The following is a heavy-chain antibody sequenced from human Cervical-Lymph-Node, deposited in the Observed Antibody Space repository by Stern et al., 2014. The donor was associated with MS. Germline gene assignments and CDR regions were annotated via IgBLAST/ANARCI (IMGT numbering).Heavy chain of an antibody. CDR2: ISYDGNTK. CDR3: VRERSSRGFDY. Sequence: QVQLVQSGGGVVQPGRSLRVSCATAGFTFTSYAMTWVRQAPGNGLEWVAVISYDGNTKYYADSVKGRFTISRDNSKNTLYLQMSSLRAEDTAVYYCVRERSSRGFDYWGQGSLVTVSS. CDR1: GFTFTSYA. V-gene: IGHV3-30-3*01. D-gene: IGHD5/OR15-5a*01. J-gene: IGHJ4*02.